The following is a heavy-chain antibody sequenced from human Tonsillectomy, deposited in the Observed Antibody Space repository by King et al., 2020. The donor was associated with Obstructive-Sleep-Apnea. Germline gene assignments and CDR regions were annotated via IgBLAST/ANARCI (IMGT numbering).Heavy chain of an antibody. CDR3: AREGGYYDSSGYAPIFDY. CDR2: ISSGGTTI. CDR1: GFTFSSYS. J-gene: IGHJ4*02. Sequence: VQLVESGGGLVQPGGSLRLSCAASGFTFSSYSLHWVRQAPGKGLEWLSYISSGGTTIYYVDSVQGRFTISRDNAKNSLSLQINSLSAEDTAVYFCAREGGYYDSSGYAPIFDYWGQGTLVTVSS. D-gene: IGHD3-22*01. V-gene: IGHV3-48*03.